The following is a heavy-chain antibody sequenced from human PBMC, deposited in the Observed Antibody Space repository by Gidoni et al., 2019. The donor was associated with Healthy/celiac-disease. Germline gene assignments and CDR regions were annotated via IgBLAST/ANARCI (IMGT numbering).Heavy chain of an antibody. Sequence: VQLVESGRGLVQPGGSLILSCSASGFTISSYAMHWVRQAPRKELEYVAAISRNGGSTYYADSVKGRYTISRDNSKNTRYRQMSSLRAEDTAVYYCVKDFPDGDGYWGQGTLVTVSS. J-gene: IGHJ4*02. V-gene: IGHV3-64D*06. CDR1: GFTISSYA. CDR3: VKDFPDGDGY. CDR2: ISRNGGST. D-gene: IGHD7-27*01.